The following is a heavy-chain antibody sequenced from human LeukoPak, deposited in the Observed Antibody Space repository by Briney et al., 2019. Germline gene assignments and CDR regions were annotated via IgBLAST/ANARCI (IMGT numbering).Heavy chain of an antibody. D-gene: IGHD6-13*01. V-gene: IGHV4-59*01. CDR2: IYYSGST. Sequence: SETLSLTCTVSGGSISSYYWSWIRQPPGKGLEWIGYIYYSGSTNYNPSLKSRVTISVDTFKNQFSLKLSSVTAADTAVYYCARGIAAAGNFDYWGQGTLVTVSS. CDR3: ARGIAAAGNFDY. J-gene: IGHJ4*02. CDR1: GGSISSYY.